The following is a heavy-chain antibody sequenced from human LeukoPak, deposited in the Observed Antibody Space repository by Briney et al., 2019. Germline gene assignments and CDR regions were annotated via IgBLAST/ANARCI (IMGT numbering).Heavy chain of an antibody. Sequence: ASVKVSCKASGGTFSSYAISWVRQASGQGLEWMGGIIPIFGTANYAQKFQGRATITADESTSTAYMELSSLRSEDTAVYYCARVFHDSSGYYPYYFDYWGQGTLVTVSS. CDR2: IIPIFGTA. D-gene: IGHD3-22*01. CDR1: GGTFSSYA. V-gene: IGHV1-69*13. J-gene: IGHJ4*02. CDR3: ARVFHDSSGYYPYYFDY.